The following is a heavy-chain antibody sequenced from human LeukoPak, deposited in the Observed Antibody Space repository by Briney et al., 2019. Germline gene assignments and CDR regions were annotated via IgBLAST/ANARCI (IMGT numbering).Heavy chain of an antibody. J-gene: IGHJ1*01. D-gene: IGHD2-15*01. CDR2: IYYSGST. CDR1: GGSISSYY. CDR3: ARDLGYCSGGSCYSGYFQH. V-gene: IGHV4-59*01. Sequence: TSETLSLTCTVSGGSISSYYWSWIRQPPGKGLELSGYIYYSGSTNYNPSLKSRVTISVDTSKNQFSLKLSSVTAADTAVYYCARDLGYCSGGSCYSGYFQHWGQGTLVTVSS.